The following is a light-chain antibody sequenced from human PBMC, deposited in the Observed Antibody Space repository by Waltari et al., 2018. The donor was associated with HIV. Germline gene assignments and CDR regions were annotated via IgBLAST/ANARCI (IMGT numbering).Light chain of an antibody. CDR2: GTS. Sequence: EIVLTQSPGTLSLSPGERATLSCRASQSVSISYLAWYQQKPGQAPRLLIYGTSTRATGIPDRFSGSGSGTDFTLTISRLEPEDFAVYYCQQYGISSGTFGQGTKVEIK. V-gene: IGKV3-20*01. CDR3: QQYGISSGT. CDR1: QSVSISY. J-gene: IGKJ1*01.